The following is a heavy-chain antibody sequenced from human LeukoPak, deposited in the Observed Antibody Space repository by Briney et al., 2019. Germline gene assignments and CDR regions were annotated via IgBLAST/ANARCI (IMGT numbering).Heavy chain of an antibody. D-gene: IGHD5-18*01. CDR3: ARERGYSYRLADY. Sequence: SETLSLTCAFYGGSFSGYYWSWIRQPPGKGLEWIGEISHSGSTNYNPSLKSRVTMSLDTSKNQLSLKVTSVTAADTAVYYCARERGYSYRLADYWGQGTLVTVSS. CDR2: ISHSGST. J-gene: IGHJ4*02. V-gene: IGHV4-34*01. CDR1: GGSFSGYY.